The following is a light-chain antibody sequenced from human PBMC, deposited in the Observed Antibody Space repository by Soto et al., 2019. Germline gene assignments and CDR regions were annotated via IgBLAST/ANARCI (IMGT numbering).Light chain of an antibody. CDR2: EGS. Sequence: QLVLTQPASVSGSPGQSIIISCTGTSSDVGTYNLVSWYQQRPGKASKLMVYEGSKRPSGVSDRFSGSKSGNTASLTISGLQAEDEADYYCCSYAGSRTWVFGGGTKLTVL. V-gene: IGLV2-23*01. CDR1: SSDVGTYNL. CDR3: CSYAGSRTWV. J-gene: IGLJ3*02.